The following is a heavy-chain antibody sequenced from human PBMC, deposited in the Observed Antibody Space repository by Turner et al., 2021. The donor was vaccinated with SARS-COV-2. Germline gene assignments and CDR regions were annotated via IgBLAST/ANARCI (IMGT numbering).Heavy chain of an antibody. D-gene: IGHD6-19*01. J-gene: IGHJ4*02. Sequence: EVQLLESGGGLVQYGGSLRLSCAASGFTFSSCVMTWVRQAPGKGREWVSAISGSGFNTYYADSVKGRFTISRDNSKNTMYLQMNSLRADDTALYYCAKAGSGWYDFDYWGQGTLVTVSS. CDR2: ISGSGFNT. CDR3: AKAGSGWYDFDY. CDR1: GFTFSSCV. V-gene: IGHV3-23*01.